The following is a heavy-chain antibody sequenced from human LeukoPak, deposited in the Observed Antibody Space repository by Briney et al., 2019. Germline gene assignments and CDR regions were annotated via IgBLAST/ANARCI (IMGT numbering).Heavy chain of an antibody. Sequence: GGSLRLSCAASGFTFSSYSMNWVRQAPGKGLEWVSYISSSSSTINYADSEKGRFTISRDNAKNSLYLQMNSLRDEDTAVYYCARDMVYRYMWYFDYWGQGTLVTVSS. CDR3: ARDMVYRYMWYFDY. V-gene: IGHV3-48*02. CDR1: GFTFSSYS. J-gene: IGHJ4*02. CDR2: ISSSSSTI. D-gene: IGHD2-8*01.